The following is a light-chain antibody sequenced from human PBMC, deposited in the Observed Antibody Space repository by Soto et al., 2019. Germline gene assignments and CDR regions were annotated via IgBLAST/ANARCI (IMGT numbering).Light chain of an antibody. CDR3: QQYNSYSCT. CDR2: DAS. CDR1: QSISSW. J-gene: IGKJ1*01. Sequence: DIQMTQSPSTLSASVGDRVTITCRTSQSISSWLAWYQQKPGKAPKLLIYDASSLESGVPSRFSGSGSGTEFTLTISSLQPDDFATYYCQQYNSYSCTFGQGTKV. V-gene: IGKV1-5*01.